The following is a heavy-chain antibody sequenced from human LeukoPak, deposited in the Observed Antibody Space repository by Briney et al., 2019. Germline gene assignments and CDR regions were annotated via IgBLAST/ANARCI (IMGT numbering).Heavy chain of an antibody. CDR1: GGSFSGFY. CDR2: INYTGST. Sequence: SDTLSLTCAVYGGSFSGFYWSWIRNVPGKGLEWIGEINYTGSTSYNPSLKSRVTISVDTSQNQFFLLLTSVTAADTAVYYCARVAGYLPTRWFDPWGQGTHVTVSS. J-gene: IGHJ5*02. D-gene: IGHD6-25*01. CDR3: ARVAGYLPTRWFDP. V-gene: IGHV4-34*01.